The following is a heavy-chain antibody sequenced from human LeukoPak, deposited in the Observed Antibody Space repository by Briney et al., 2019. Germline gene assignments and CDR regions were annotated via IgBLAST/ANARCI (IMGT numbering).Heavy chain of an antibody. CDR1: GYTFTSYG. Sequence: GASVKVSCKASGYTFTSYGISWVRQAPGQGLEWMGWISAYNGNTNYAQKFQGRVTMTRDTSISTAYMELSRLRSDDTAVYYCARSHYDILTGPSGYWGQGTLVTVSS. CDR3: ARSHYDILTGPSGY. CDR2: ISAYNGNT. J-gene: IGHJ4*02. D-gene: IGHD3-9*01. V-gene: IGHV1-18*01.